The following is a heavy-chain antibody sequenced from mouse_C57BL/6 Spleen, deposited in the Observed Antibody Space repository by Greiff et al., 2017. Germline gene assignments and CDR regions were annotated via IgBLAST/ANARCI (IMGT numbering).Heavy chain of an antibody. J-gene: IGHJ4*01. Sequence: EVQGVESGGGLVKPGGSLKLSCAASGFTFSDYGMHWVRQAPEKGLEWVAYISSGSSTIYYADTVKGRFTISRDNAKNTLFLQMTSLRSEETAMYYCANYYSNPYYYAMDYWGQGTSVTVSS. V-gene: IGHV5-17*01. CDR3: ANYYSNPYYYAMDY. CDR1: GFTFSDYG. CDR2: ISSGSSTI. D-gene: IGHD2-5*01.